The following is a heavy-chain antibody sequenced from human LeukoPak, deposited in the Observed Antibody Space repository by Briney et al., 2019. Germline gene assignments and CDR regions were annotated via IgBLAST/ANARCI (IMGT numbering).Heavy chain of an antibody. CDR3: ARVAYYYDSSGPDAFDI. CDR2: IYYSGST. D-gene: IGHD3-22*01. V-gene: IGHV4-59*01. J-gene: IGHJ3*02. CDR1: GGSISNYY. Sequence: SETLPLTCTVSGGSISNYYWSWIRQPPGKGLAWIGYIYYSGSTNDNPSLKSRVTISIDTSKNQFSLKLSSVTAADTAVYYCARVAYYYDSSGPDAFDIWGQGTMVTVSS.